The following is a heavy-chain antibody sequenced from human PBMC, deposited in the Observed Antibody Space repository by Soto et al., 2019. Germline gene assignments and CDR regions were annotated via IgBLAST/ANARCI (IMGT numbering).Heavy chain of an antibody. CDR2: IWYDGSNK. V-gene: IGHV3-33*01. Sequence: PGGSLRLSCAASGFTFSSYGMHWVRQAPGKGLEWVAVIWYDGSNKYYADSVKGRFTISRDNSKNTLYLQMNSLRAEDTAVYYCARGPGVEMATKTDYYYGMDVWGQGTTVTVSS. J-gene: IGHJ6*02. CDR1: GFTFSSYG. D-gene: IGHD5-12*01. CDR3: ARGPGVEMATKTDYYYGMDV.